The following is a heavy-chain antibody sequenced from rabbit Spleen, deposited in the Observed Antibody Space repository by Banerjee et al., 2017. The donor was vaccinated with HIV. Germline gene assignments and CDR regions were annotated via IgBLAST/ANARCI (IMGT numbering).Heavy chain of an antibody. CDR3: ARDSGSYDYIDGYFNL. CDR2: IYAAIDGIT. J-gene: IGHJ4*01. D-gene: IGHD6-1*01. CDR1: GFSFSTSYH. Sequence: QSLEESGGDLVKPGASLTLTCTASGFSFSTSYHMCWVRQAPGKGLEWIACIYAAIDGITHYASWAKGRFTISKTSSTTVTLQMTSLTAADTATYFCARDSGSYDYIDGYFNLWGPGTLVTVS. V-gene: IGHV1S40*01.